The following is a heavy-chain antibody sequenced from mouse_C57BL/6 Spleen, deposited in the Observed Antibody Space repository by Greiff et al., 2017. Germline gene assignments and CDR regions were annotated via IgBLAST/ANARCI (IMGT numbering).Heavy chain of an antibody. CDR3: ARGPTNYFDD. J-gene: IGHJ2*01. V-gene: IGHV1-82*01. Sequence: VQLQQSGPELVKPGASVKISCKASGYAFSSSWMNWVKQRPGKGLEWIGRIYPGEGDTNYNGKFKGKATLTADKSSRTAYMQLSSLTSEDSAVXFCARGPTNYFDDWGPGTTLTVSS. CDR2: IYPGEGDT. CDR1: GYAFSSSW. D-gene: IGHD2-13*01.